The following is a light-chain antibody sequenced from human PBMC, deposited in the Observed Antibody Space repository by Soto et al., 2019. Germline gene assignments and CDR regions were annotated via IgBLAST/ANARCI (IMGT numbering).Light chain of an antibody. J-gene: IGKJ1*01. Sequence: EIVMTQSPATLSVSPGERATLSCRASQSVSSKLVWYQRRPGQAPRLLIYDVSTRATGIPDRFSGSGSGTEFTLTISSLQSEDLAIYYCQQYNNWPWTFGQGTKVEIK. CDR1: QSVSSK. V-gene: IGKV3-15*01. CDR3: QQYNNWPWT. CDR2: DVS.